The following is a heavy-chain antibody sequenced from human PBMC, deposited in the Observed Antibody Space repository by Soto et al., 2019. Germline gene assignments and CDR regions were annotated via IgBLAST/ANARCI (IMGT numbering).Heavy chain of an antibody. Sequence: SETLSLTCTVSGGSFSSGTYYWGWIRQPPGKRLERIGCIYYSGSTNYNPSLKSRVTMSVDTSKNQFSLKLSSVIVADTAVYHCARFVSSCSGTTCYTRADVWGQGTTVTVSS. CDR3: ARFVSSCSGTTCYTRADV. V-gene: IGHV4-61*01. J-gene: IGHJ6*02. CDR2: IYYSGST. CDR1: GGSFSSGTYY. D-gene: IGHD2-2*02.